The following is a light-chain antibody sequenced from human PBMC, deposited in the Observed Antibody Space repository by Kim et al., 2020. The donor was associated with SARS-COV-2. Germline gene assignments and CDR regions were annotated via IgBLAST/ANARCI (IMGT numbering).Light chain of an antibody. CDR3: QAWDSSTAV. CDR2: QDS. V-gene: IGLV3-1*01. Sequence: SYELTQPPSVSVTPGQTASITCSGDKLGDKYACWYHRKPGQSPVLVIYQDSKRPSGIPERFSGSNSGNTATLTISGTRARDEADYYCQAWDSSTAVFGGGTQLTVL. J-gene: IGLJ2*01. CDR1: KLGDKY.